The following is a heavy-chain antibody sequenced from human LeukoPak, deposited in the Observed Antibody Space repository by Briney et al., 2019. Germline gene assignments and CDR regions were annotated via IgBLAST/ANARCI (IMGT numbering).Heavy chain of an antibody. CDR2: IYHSGST. CDR1: GGSISSSSYY. J-gene: IGHJ3*02. CDR3: ARALVGERFGVDAFDI. D-gene: IGHD3-10*01. V-gene: IGHV4-39*07. Sequence: ETLSLTCTVSGGSISSSSYYWGWIRQPPGKGLEWIGSIYHSGSTYYNPSLKSRVTISVDTSKNQFSLKLSSVTAADTAVYYCARALVGERFGVDAFDIWGQGTMVTVSS.